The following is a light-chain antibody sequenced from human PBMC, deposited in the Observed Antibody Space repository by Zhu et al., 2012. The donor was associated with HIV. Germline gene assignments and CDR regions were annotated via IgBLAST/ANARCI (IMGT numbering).Light chain of an antibody. CDR2: DTS. CDR1: QSVSSF. V-gene: IGKV3-11*01. Sequence: IVLTQSPATLSLSPGERATLSCRASQSVSSFLAWYQQKPGQPPRLLIYDTSNRATGISARFSGSGSGTDFTLTISSLEPEDFGIYYCQQRGNSLTFGGGTKVEIK. J-gene: IGKJ4*01. CDR3: QQRGNSLT.